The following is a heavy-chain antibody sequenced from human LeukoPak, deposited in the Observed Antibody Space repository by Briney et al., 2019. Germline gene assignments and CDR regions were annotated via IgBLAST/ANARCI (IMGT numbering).Heavy chain of an antibody. Sequence: VASVKVSCKASGYTFTSYVISWVRQAPGQGLEWMGWINPNSGGTNYAQKFQGRVTMTRDTSISTAYMELSRLRSDDTAVYYCARKDPLGGLQHYGMDVWGQGTTVTVSS. J-gene: IGHJ6*02. CDR1: GYTFTSYV. CDR2: INPNSGGT. CDR3: ARKDPLGGLQHYGMDV. V-gene: IGHV1-2*02. D-gene: IGHD5-24*01.